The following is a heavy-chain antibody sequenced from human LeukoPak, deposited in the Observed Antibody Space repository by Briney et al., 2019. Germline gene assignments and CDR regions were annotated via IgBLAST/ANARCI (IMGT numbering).Heavy chain of an antibody. CDR2: INPNSGGT. Sequence: ASVKVSCKASGYTFTGYYMHWVRQAPGQGVEWMGWINPNSGGTNYAQKFQDRVTMTRDTSISTANMELSRLRSDDTAVYYCARVPATVSWFDPWGQGTLVTVSS. D-gene: IGHD1-14*01. V-gene: IGHV1-2*02. CDR1: GYTFTGYY. J-gene: IGHJ5*02. CDR3: ARVPATVSWFDP.